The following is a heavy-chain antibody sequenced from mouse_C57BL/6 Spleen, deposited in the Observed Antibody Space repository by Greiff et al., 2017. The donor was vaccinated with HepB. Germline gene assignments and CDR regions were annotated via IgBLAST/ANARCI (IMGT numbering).Heavy chain of an antibody. J-gene: IGHJ3*01. Sequence: VQLQQSGAELVMPGASVKLSCKASGYTFTSYWMHWVKQRPGQGLEWIGEIDPSDSYTNYNQKFKGKSTLTVDKSSSTAYMQLSSLTSEDSAVYYCARRCSSGYGAYWGQRTLVTVSA. CDR2: IDPSDSYT. CDR1: GYTFTSYW. V-gene: IGHV1-69*01. CDR3: ARRCSSGYGAY. D-gene: IGHD3-2*02.